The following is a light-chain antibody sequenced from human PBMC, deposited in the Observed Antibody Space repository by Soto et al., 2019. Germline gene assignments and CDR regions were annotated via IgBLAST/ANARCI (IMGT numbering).Light chain of an antibody. CDR1: ETISSSH. V-gene: IGKV3-20*01. Sequence: EVVLTQSPGTLSLSPGERATLSCRASETISSSHLVWYQQTPGQAPRLLLYRSSTRATGIPDRFSGSGSGTDFTLTISRLEPADAAVYYCQQYESLLWTFGQGTKLEIK. CDR2: RSS. CDR3: QQYESLLWT. J-gene: IGKJ1*01.